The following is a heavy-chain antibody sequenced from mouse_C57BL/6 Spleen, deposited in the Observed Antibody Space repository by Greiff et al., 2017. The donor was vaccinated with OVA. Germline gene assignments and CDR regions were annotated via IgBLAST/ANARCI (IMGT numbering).Heavy chain of an antibody. V-gene: IGHV1-66*01. Sequence: QVQLQQSGPELVKPGASVKISCKASGYSFTSYYIHWVKQRPGQGLEWIGWIYPGSGNTKYNEKFKGKATLTADTSSSTAYMQLSSLTSEDSAVYYCAKMGDGYYIFWFAYWGQGTLVTVSA. CDR1: GYSFTSYY. CDR3: AKMGDGYYIFWFAY. J-gene: IGHJ3*01. D-gene: IGHD2-3*01. CDR2: IYPGSGNT.